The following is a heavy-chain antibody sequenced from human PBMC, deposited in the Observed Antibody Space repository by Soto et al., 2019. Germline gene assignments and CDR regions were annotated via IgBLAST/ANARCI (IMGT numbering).Heavy chain of an antibody. D-gene: IGHD3-3*01. J-gene: IGHJ6*02. CDR2: ISYDGGNK. CDR3: AKDYVLEWLRYYYGMDV. V-gene: IGHV3-30*18. Sequence: QVQLVESGGGVVQPGRSLRLSCAASGFTFSTYGMHWVRQAPGKGLEWVAVISYDGGNKNYADSVKGRFTISRDNSKNTLYLQMNSLRAEDTAVYYCAKDYVLEWLRYYYGMDVWGQGTTVTVSS. CDR1: GFTFSTYG.